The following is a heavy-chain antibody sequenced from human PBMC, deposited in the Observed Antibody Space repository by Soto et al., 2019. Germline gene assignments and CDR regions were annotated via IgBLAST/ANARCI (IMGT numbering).Heavy chain of an antibody. V-gene: IGHV3-30-3*01. Sequence: GGSLRLSCAASGFTFSSYAMHWVRQAPGKGLEWVAVISYDGSNKYYADSVKGRFTISSDNSKNTLYLQMNSLRAEDTAVYYCARDDQLLNAFDIWGQGTMVTVSS. CDR1: GFTFSSYA. J-gene: IGHJ3*02. CDR3: ARDDQLLNAFDI. D-gene: IGHD2-2*01. CDR2: ISYDGSNK.